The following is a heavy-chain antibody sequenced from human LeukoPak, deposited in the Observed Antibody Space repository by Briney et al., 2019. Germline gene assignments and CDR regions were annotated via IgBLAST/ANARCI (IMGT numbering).Heavy chain of an antibody. Sequence: PGGSLRLSCEASGFTFSSYGMHGVRQPPGRGLEWVAVIWYDGSNKYYADSVKGRFTISRDNSKNTLYLQMNSLRAEDTAVYYCAREGNYYDSSGYDYWGQGTLVTVSS. CDR3: AREGNYYDSSGYDY. V-gene: IGHV3-33*01. CDR2: IWYDGSNK. CDR1: GFTFSSYG. J-gene: IGHJ4*02. D-gene: IGHD3-22*01.